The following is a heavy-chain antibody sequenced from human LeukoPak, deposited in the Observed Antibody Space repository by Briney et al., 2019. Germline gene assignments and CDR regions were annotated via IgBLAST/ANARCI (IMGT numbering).Heavy chain of an antibody. V-gene: IGHV3-11*01. CDR1: GFTFTDHY. CDR3: ARVATYYDESGYFRAIDY. CDR2: MTRIGTAT. D-gene: IGHD3-22*01. J-gene: IGHJ4*02. Sequence: GGSLRLSCAASGFTFTDHYMTWLRQAPGKGLDWVSYMTRIGTATDYADSVKGRFTISRDNTKLYLQMNSLRAEDTAVYYCARVATYYDESGYFRAIDYWGQGTLVTVSS.